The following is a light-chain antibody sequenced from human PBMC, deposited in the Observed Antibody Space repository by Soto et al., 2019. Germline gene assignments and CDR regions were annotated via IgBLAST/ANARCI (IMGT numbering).Light chain of an antibody. Sequence: QSALTQPRSVSGSPGQSVTVSCTGTSSDVGGYNYVSWYQHHPGKAPKLIIYDVTKRPSGVPRRFSGSKSGNTASLTISGLQAEDEADYHCCSYAGTSWVFGGGTQLTVL. V-gene: IGLV2-11*01. CDR1: SSDVGGYNY. CDR2: DVT. J-gene: IGLJ3*02. CDR3: CSYAGTSWV.